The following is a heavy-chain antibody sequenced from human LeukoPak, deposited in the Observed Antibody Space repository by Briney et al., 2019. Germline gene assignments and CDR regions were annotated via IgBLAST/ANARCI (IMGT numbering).Heavy chain of an antibody. D-gene: IGHD6-19*01. CDR2: IYYSGST. CDR3: ARDGYSSGWYPPYFDY. J-gene: IGHJ4*02. CDR1: GGSISSSSYY. V-gene: IGHV4-39*07. Sequence: SETLSLTCTVSGGSISSSSYYWGWIRQPPGKGLEWIGSIYYSGSTYYNPSLKSRVTISVDTSKNQFSLKLSSVTAADTAVYYCARDGYSSGWYPPYFDYWGQGTLVTVSS.